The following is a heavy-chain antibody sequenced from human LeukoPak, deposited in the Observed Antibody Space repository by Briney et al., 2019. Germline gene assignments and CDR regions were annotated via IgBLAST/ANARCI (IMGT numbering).Heavy chain of an antibody. CDR1: GGSISSSSYY. J-gene: IGHJ3*02. V-gene: IGHV4-39*01. Sequence: PSETLSLTCTVSGGSISSSSYYWGWIRQPPGKRLEWIGSIYYSGSTYYNPSLKSRVTISVDTSKNQFSLKLSSVTAADTAVYYCARPRWLQLVDAFVIWGQGTMVTVSS. CDR3: ARPRWLQLVDAFVI. D-gene: IGHD5-24*01. CDR2: IYYSGST.